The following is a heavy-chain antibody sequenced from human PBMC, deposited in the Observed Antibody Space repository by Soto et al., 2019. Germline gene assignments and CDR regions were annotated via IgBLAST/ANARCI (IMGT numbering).Heavy chain of an antibody. CDR1: GFTFSSYA. Sequence: PGGSLRLSCAASGFTFSSYAMSWVRQAPGKGLEWVSAISGSGGSTYYADSVKGRFTISRDNSKNTLYLQMNSLRAEDTAVYYCAKIFREYDFWSGPFYYYGMDVWGQGTTVTVSS. J-gene: IGHJ6*02. CDR2: ISGSGGST. D-gene: IGHD3-3*01. V-gene: IGHV3-23*01. CDR3: AKIFREYDFWSGPFYYYGMDV.